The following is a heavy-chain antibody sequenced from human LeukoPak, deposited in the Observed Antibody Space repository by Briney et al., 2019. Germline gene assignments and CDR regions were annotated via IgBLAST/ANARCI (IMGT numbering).Heavy chain of an antibody. CDR2: IYTGGGT. J-gene: IGHJ6*02. CDR3: ATRYGSGSYHMDV. V-gene: IGHV3-66*01. CDR1: GFTVSNY. D-gene: IGHD3-10*01. Sequence: GGSLRLSCAASGFTVSNYMSWVRQAPGKGLEWVSVIYTGGGTYYADSVKGRFTISRDNSKNTLYLQMNSLRAKDTAVYYCATRYGSGSYHMDVWGQGTTVTVSS.